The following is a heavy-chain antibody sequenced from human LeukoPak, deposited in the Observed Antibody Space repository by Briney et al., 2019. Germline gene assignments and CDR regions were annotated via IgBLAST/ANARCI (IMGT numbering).Heavy chain of an antibody. CDR1: GFTFSSYW. Sequence: GGSLRLSCAASGFTFSSYWMNWARHAPGKGLEWVASINHNGNVNYYVDSVKGRFTISRDNAKNSLYLEMSSLRAEDTAVYFCARGGGLDVWGQGATVTVSS. J-gene: IGHJ6*02. D-gene: IGHD3-16*01. CDR3: ARGGGLDV. CDR2: INHNGNVN. V-gene: IGHV3-7*03.